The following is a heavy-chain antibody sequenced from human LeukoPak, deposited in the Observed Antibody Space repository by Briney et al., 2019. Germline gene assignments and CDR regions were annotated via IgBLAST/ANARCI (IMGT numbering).Heavy chain of an antibody. CDR1: GDSISSYY. J-gene: IGHJ4*02. V-gene: IGHV4-59*01. CDR3: AREYYYDSSGYYSV. D-gene: IGHD3-22*01. CDR2: IYYSGST. Sequence: SETLSLTCTVSGDSISSYYWSWIRQPPGKGLEWIACIYYSGSTNYNPSLKSRVTISVDTSKNQFSLRLSSVTAADTAVYYCAREYYYDSSGYYSVWGQGTLVTVSS.